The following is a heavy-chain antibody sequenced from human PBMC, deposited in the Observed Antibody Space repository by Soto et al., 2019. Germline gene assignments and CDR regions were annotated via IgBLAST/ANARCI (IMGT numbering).Heavy chain of an antibody. D-gene: IGHD1-26*01. CDR2: INPNSGGT. CDR3: ARGGGIVGATVAFDI. Sequence: QVQLVQSGAEVKKPGASVKVSCKASGYTFTGYYMHWVRQAPGQGLEWMGWINPNSGGTNYAQKFQGWVTMTRDTSISTAYMELSRLRSDNTAVYYCARGGGIVGATVAFDIWGQGTMVTVSS. V-gene: IGHV1-2*04. CDR1: GYTFTGYY. J-gene: IGHJ3*02.